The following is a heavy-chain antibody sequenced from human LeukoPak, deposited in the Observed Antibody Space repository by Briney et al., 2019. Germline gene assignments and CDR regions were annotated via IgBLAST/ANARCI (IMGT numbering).Heavy chain of an antibody. Sequence: HTGRSLRLSCAASGFSFSTYGMHWVRQAPGNGLEWVAVISYDGRYKSYADSVKGRFTISRDNSKNTLYLQMNSLRPEDTAVYYCAKDINPHSSSWDFDYWGQGTLVTVSS. V-gene: IGHV3-30*18. CDR3: AKDINPHSSSWDFDY. CDR1: GFSFSTYG. CDR2: ISYDGRYK. J-gene: IGHJ4*02. D-gene: IGHD6-6*01.